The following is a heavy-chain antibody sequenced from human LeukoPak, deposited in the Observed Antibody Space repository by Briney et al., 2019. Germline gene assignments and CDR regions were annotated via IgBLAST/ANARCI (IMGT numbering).Heavy chain of an antibody. Sequence: PSETLSLTCTVSGGSISSYYWSWIRQPPGKGLEWIGYIYCSGSTNYNPSLKSRVTISVDTSKNQFSLKLSSVTAADTAVYYCARAKGAAAIPLGYYYGMDVWGKGTTVTVSS. CDR2: IYCSGST. D-gene: IGHD6-13*01. CDR1: GGSISSYY. V-gene: IGHV4-59*01. J-gene: IGHJ6*04. CDR3: ARAKGAAAIPLGYYYGMDV.